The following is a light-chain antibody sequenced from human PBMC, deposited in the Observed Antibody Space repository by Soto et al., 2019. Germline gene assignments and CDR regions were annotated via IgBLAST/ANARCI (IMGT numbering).Light chain of an antibody. Sequence: ALTQPRSVSASPGQSVTISCTGTRSDVGGYNYVSWYQQHPGKAPKLMIYGVSERPSGVPDRFSGSKSGNTASLTISGLQAEDEADYYCCSYAGTPYVFGTGTKLTVL. J-gene: IGLJ1*01. CDR2: GVS. CDR1: RSDVGGYNY. CDR3: CSYAGTPYV. V-gene: IGLV2-11*01.